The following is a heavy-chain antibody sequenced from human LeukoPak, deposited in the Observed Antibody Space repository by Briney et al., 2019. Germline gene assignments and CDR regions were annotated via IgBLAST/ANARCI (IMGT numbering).Heavy chain of an antibody. J-gene: IGHJ4*02. Sequence: GGSLRLSSAASGFTFSSYSMTWVRQAPGKGLEWVSSISSSSSYIYYADSVKGRFTISRDDAKNSLYLQMNSLRAEDTAVYYCAREWTAMVMDYWGQGTLVTVSS. D-gene: IGHD5-18*01. CDR1: GFTFSSYS. V-gene: IGHV3-21*01. CDR2: ISSSSSYI. CDR3: AREWTAMVMDY.